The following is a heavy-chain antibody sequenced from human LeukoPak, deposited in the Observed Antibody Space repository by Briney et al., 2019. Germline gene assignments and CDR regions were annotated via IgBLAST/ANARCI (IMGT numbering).Heavy chain of an antibody. J-gene: IGHJ4*02. CDR3: ARRSVGSGWYDY. V-gene: IGHV4-59*08. D-gene: IGHD6-19*01. CDR1: GGSISSYY. CDR2: IYYSGST. Sequence: SETLSLTCTVSGGSISSYYWSWIRQPPGKGLEWIGYIYYSGSTNYNPSLRSRVTTSVDTSKNQFSLKLSSVTAADTAVYYCARRSVGSGWYDYWGQGTLVTVSS.